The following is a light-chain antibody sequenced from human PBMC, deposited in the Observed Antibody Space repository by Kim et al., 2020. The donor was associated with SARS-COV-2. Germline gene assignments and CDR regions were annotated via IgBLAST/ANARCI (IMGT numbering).Light chain of an antibody. V-gene: IGKV3-11*01. CDR1: RNVGIN. CDR2: DAA. Sequence: PGEGATHSSRASRNVGINLAWYQQTPGQPPRLLIYDAAIRAAGIPDRFSGSGAGTDFTLTIGSLAPEDFAIYYCQQRGSWPPALTFGGGTKVDIK. CDR3: QQRGSWPPALT. J-gene: IGKJ4*01.